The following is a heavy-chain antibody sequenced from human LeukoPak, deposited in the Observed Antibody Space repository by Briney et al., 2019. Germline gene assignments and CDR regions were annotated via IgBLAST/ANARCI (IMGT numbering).Heavy chain of an antibody. Sequence: PRGSLRLSCAASGFTFSTYAITWVRQGSGKGLEWVSAIRPDGDRTYYANSVRGRFTISRDNSKDTVYLQINGLRVEDTAVYYCAREQSGTRGWYTVDYWGQGTLVTVSS. CDR3: AREQSGTRGWYTVDY. J-gene: IGHJ4*02. CDR1: GFTFSTYA. CDR2: IRPDGDRT. D-gene: IGHD6-19*01. V-gene: IGHV3-23*01.